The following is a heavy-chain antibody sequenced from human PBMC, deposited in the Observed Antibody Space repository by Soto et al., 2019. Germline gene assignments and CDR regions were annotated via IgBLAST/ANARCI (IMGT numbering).Heavy chain of an antibody. CDR2: ISGSGGST. D-gene: IGHD6-13*01. J-gene: IGHJ5*02. CDR1: GFTFSSYA. V-gene: IGHV3-23*01. CDR3: AKGRGSSSWYEDWFDP. Sequence: EVQLLESGGGLVQPGGSLRLSCAASGFTFSSYAMSWVRQAPGKGLEWVSAISGSGGSTYYADSVKGRFTISRDNSKNTLYQQMNSLRAEDTAVYYCAKGRGSSSWYEDWFDPWGQGTLVTVSS.